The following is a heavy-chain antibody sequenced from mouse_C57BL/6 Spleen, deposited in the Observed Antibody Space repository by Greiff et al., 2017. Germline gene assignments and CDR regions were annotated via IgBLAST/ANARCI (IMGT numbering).Heavy chain of an antibody. D-gene: IGHD1-1*01. Sequence: QVQLQQSGAELVKPGASVKLSCKASGYTFTEYTIHWVKQRSGQGLEWIGWFYPGSGSIKYNEKFKDKATLTADKSSSTVYMELSRLTSEDSAVYFCARHEEGGYYGSLYYFDYWGQGTTLTVSS. CDR1: GYTFTEYT. CDR2: FYPGSGSI. CDR3: ARHEEGGYYGSLYYFDY. J-gene: IGHJ2*01. V-gene: IGHV1-62-2*01.